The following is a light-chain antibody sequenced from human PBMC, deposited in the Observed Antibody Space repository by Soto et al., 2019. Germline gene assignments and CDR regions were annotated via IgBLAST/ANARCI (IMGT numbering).Light chain of an antibody. V-gene: IGKV1-5*03. CDR3: QQYNSYSST. CDR1: QSISSW. CDR2: KAS. J-gene: IGKJ2*01. Sequence: DIQMTQSPSTLSASVGDRVTITCRASQSISSWLAWYQQKPGKAPKLLIYKASSLESGVPSRFSCSGSGTECTLTISSLQPDDFATYYCQQYNSYSSTVGQGTKLEIK.